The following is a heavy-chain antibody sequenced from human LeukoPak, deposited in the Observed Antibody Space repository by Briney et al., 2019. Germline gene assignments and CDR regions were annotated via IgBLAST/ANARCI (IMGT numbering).Heavy chain of an antibody. D-gene: IGHD4-11*01. CDR3: ARDVGPTPFFDN. CDR2: ISSSSSYI. V-gene: IGHV3-21*04. J-gene: IGHJ4*02. CDR1: GFTFSSYS. Sequence: GGSLRLSCAASGFTFSSYSMNWVRQAPGKGLEWVSSISSSSSYIYYADSVKGRFTISRDNFKNTLFLQMHSLRAEDTAVYYCARDVGPTPFFDNWGQGTLVIVSS.